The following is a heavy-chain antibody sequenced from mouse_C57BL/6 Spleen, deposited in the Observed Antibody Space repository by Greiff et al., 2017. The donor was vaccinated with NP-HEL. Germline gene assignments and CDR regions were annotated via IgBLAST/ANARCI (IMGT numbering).Heavy chain of an antibody. CDR1: GYTFTDYY. CDR3: ARGDYYGSSGGAMDY. V-gene: IGHV1-26*01. Sequence: VQLQQSGPELVKPGASVKISCKASGYTFTDYYMNWVKQSHGKSLEWIGDINPNNGGTSYNQKFKGKATLTVDKSSSTAYMELRSLTSEDSAVYYCARGDYYGSSGGAMDYWGQGTSVTVSS. D-gene: IGHD1-1*01. CDR2: INPNNGGT. J-gene: IGHJ4*01.